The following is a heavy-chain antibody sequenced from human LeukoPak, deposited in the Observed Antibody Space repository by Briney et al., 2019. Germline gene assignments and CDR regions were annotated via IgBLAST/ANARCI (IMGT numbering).Heavy chain of an antibody. Sequence: ASVKVSCKASGYTFTSYGISWVRLAPGQGLEWMGWISAYNGNTNYAQKLQGRVTMTTDTSTSTAYMELRSLRSDDTAVYYCAGNAPNSNYYDSSGYYHFSYYYGMDVWGQGTTVTVSS. J-gene: IGHJ6*02. CDR1: GYTFTSYG. CDR3: AGNAPNSNYYDSSGYYHFSYYYGMDV. V-gene: IGHV1-18*01. CDR2: ISAYNGNT. D-gene: IGHD3-22*01.